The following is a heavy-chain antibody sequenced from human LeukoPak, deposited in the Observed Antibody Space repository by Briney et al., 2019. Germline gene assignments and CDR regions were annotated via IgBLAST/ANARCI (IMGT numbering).Heavy chain of an antibody. Sequence: SETLSLTCTVSGGSISSYYWSWIRQPAGKGLEWNGRIYTTGSTNYNSSLKSRVIMSVDTSKNQFSLKLSSVTAADTAVYYCAKGGAWLDYWGQGTLVTVSS. V-gene: IGHV4-4*07. D-gene: IGHD4/OR15-4a*01. CDR2: IYTTGST. CDR3: AKGGAWLDY. J-gene: IGHJ4*02. CDR1: GGSISSYY.